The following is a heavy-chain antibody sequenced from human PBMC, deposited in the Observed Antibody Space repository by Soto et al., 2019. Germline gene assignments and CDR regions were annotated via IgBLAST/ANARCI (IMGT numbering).Heavy chain of an antibody. Sequence: GASVKVSCKASGGTFSSYAISWVRQAPGQGLEWMGGIIPILGTANYAQKFQGRVTSTADKSTSTAYVELSSLRSEDTAVYYCARHSIAARPDGYYYYYGMDVWGQGTTVTVSS. V-gene: IGHV1-69*10. J-gene: IGHJ6*02. CDR3: ARHSIAARPDGYYYYYGMDV. CDR1: GGTFSSYA. D-gene: IGHD6-6*01. CDR2: IIPILGTA.